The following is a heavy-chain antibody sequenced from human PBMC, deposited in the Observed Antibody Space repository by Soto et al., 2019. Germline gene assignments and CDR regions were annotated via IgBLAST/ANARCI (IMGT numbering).Heavy chain of an antibody. J-gene: IGHJ4*02. CDR3: ARRSFAAARTHVDY. V-gene: IGHV4-34*01. Sequence: PSETLAGTRAFYGGSYSGYSWSWIRQPPWKGLEWIGEINHSGSTNYNPSLKSRVTISVDTCKHQFSLKLSSVSAADTAVYYCARRSFAAARTHVDYWGQGTMVTVSS. CDR2: INHSGST. D-gene: IGHD6-13*01. CDR1: GGSYSGYS.